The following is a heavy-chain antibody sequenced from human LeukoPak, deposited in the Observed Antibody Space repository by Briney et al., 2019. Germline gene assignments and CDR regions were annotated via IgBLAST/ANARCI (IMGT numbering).Heavy chain of an antibody. CDR3: AARRRYSGSLYAFDI. J-gene: IGHJ3*02. CDR1: GYTFTSYY. D-gene: IGHD1-26*01. V-gene: IGHV1-46*01. CDR2: INPSGGST. Sequence: ASVKVSCKASGYTFTSYYMHWVRQAPGQGLEWMGIINPSGGSTSYAQKFRGRVTMTRDTSTSTVYMELSSLRSEDTAVYYCAARRRYSGSLYAFDIWGQGTMVTVSS.